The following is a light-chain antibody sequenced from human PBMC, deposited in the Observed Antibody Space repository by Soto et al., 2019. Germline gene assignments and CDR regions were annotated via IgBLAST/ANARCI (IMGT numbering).Light chain of an antibody. CDR1: QAIRND. V-gene: IGKV1-6*01. CDR3: LHDALFPYS. Sequence: AIQMTQSPSSLSASVGDTVTFTCRASQAIRNDLGWFQQRPGKPPKLLIYGISILQTGVPSRFSGSGSGTDFTLTSSGLQPEDFATYYCLHDALFPYSFGQGTRLDI. J-gene: IGKJ2*03. CDR2: GIS.